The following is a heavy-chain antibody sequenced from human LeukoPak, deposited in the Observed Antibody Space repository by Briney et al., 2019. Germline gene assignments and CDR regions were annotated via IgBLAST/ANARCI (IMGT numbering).Heavy chain of an antibody. Sequence: GASVKVSCKASGYTFTSYAMHWVRQAPGQRLEWMGWINAGNGNTKYSQKFQGRVTITRDTSASTAYMELSSLRSEDTAVYYCASQARGYCSGGSCHRWFDPWGQGTLVTVSS. J-gene: IGHJ5*02. CDR3: ASQARGYCSGGSCHRWFDP. V-gene: IGHV1-3*01. CDR2: INAGNGNT. D-gene: IGHD2-15*01. CDR1: GYTFTSYA.